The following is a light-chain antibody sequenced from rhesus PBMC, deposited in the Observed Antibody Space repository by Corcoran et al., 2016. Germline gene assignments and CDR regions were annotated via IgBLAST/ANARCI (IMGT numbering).Light chain of an antibody. J-gene: IGKJ1*01. CDR2: GAS. V-gene: IGKV3-24*04. CDR1: QSVGSS. Sequence: ETVVTQSPATLSLSPGERATLSCRASQSVGSSLAWSKQKPGRAPGLRSFGASSRAPGIQDRFSGSGSGTDFTLTISSLEHEDVAVYYLLQLSNWPWTFGQGTKVEIK. CDR3: LQLSNWPWT.